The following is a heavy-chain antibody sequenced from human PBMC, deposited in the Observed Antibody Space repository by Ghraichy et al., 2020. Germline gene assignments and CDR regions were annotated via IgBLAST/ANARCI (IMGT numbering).Heavy chain of an antibody. CDR2: INHSGST. Sequence: ESLNISCAVYGGSFSGYYWSWIRQPPGKGLEWIGEINHSGSTNYNPSLKSRVTISVDTSKNQFSLNLSSVTAADTAVYYCARLRIFYFYMDVWGKGTTVTVSS. V-gene: IGHV4-34*01. CDR3: ARLRIFYFYMDV. CDR1: GGSFSGYY. J-gene: IGHJ6*03. D-gene: IGHD3-9*01.